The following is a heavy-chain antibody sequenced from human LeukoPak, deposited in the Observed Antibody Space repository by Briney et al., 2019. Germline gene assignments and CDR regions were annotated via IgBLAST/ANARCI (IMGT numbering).Heavy chain of an antibody. CDR2: IYYSGST. CDR3: ARDGPSANWFDP. J-gene: IGHJ5*02. V-gene: IGHV4-59*01. Sequence: SETLTLTCIVSVGSISSYYCSWIRQPPGKGLEWIGYIYYSGSTNYNPSLKSRVTISVDTSKNQFSLKLSSVTAADTAVYYCARDGPSANWFDPWGQGTLVTVSS. CDR1: VGSISSYY.